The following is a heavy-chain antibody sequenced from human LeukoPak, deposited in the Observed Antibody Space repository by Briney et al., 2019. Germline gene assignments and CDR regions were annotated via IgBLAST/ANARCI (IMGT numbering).Heavy chain of an antibody. CDR2: IYTSGST. Sequence: SETLSLTCTVSGGSISSGVYYWSWIRQPAGKGLEWIGRIYTSGSTNYNPSLKSRVTISVDTSKNQFSQKLSSVTAADTAVYYCARGPHYGDGNYFFHMDVWGKGTTVTISS. CDR3: ARGPHYGDGNYFFHMDV. CDR1: GGSISSGVYY. V-gene: IGHV4-61*02. J-gene: IGHJ6*03. D-gene: IGHD4-17*01.